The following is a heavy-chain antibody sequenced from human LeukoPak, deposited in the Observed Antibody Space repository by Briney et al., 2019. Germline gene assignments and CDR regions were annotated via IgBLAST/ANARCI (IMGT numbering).Heavy chain of an antibody. D-gene: IGHD3-22*01. CDR3: ARGGFNYYYDSSGYCLDY. J-gene: IGHJ4*02. CDR1: GGTFSSYA. Sequence: AASVKVSCKASGGTFSSYAISWVRQAPGQGLEWMGWINPNSGGTNYAQRFQGRVTMTRDTSISTAYMELSRLRSDDTAVYYCARGGFNYYYDSSGYCLDYWGQGTLVTVSS. CDR2: INPNSGGT. V-gene: IGHV1-2*02.